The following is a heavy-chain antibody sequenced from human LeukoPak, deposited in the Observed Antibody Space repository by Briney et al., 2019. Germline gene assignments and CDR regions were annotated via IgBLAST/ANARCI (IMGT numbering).Heavy chain of an antibody. CDR2: IWYDGSNK. V-gene: IGHV3-33*06. Sequence: GRSLRLSCAASGFTFSSYGMHWVRQAPGKGLEWVAVIWYDGSNKYYADSVKGRFTISRDNSKNTLYLQMNSLRAEDTDVYYCAKFRWYYDSSGYLDYWGQGTLVTVSS. D-gene: IGHD3-22*01. CDR1: GFTFSSYG. CDR3: AKFRWYYDSSGYLDY. J-gene: IGHJ4*02.